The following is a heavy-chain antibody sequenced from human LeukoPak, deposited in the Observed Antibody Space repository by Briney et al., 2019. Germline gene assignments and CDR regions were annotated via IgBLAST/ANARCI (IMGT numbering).Heavy chain of an antibody. CDR1: GGSISSNNW. V-gene: IGHV4-4*02. D-gene: IGHD1-1*01. CDR3: ARVSWFPGTSYYYMDV. Sequence: SETLSLTCAVSGGSISSNNWWSWVRQSPGKRLEWIGEIYHSGNSNYNPSLKSRVTISVDKSRNQFSLKLSSLTAADTAFYYCARVSWFPGTSYYYMDVWSKGTTVTVSS. CDR2: IYHSGNS. J-gene: IGHJ6*03.